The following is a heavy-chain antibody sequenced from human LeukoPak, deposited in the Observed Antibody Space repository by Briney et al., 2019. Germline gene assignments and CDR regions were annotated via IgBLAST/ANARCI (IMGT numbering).Heavy chain of an antibody. CDR2: ISWNSGSI. CDR3: AKDSDELIAAAYNWFDP. J-gene: IGHJ5*02. CDR1: GFTFDDYA. D-gene: IGHD6-13*01. V-gene: IGHV3-9*01. Sequence: GGSLRLSCAASGFTFDDYAMHWVRQVPGKGLEWVSGISWNSGSIAYADSVKGRFTISRDNFKNTLYLQMNSLRAEDTAVYYCAKDSDELIAAAYNWFDPWGQGTLVTVSS.